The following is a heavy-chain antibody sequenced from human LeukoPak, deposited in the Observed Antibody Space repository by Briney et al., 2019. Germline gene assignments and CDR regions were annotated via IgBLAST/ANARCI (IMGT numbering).Heavy chain of an antibody. D-gene: IGHD6-19*01. J-gene: IGHJ4*02. CDR2: TYYRSKWYT. CDR1: GDSVSNNNAA. V-gene: IGHV6-1*01. CDR3: ARGNSGVAVARFDY. Sequence: SQTLSLTCAISGDSVSNNNAAWNWIRQSPSRGLEWLGRTYYRSKWYTDSAVSVNSRITINPDTSKNQLSLQLTSVTPEDSAVYYCARGNSGVAVARFDYWGQGTLVTVSS.